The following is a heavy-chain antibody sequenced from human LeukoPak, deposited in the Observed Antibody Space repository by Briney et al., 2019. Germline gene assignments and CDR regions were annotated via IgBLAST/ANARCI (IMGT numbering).Heavy chain of an antibody. CDR3: NTAMVTLDY. CDR2: ISGSGGST. Sequence: GGSLRLPCAASGFTFSSYAMSWVRQAPGKGLEWVSAISGSGGSTYYADSVKGRFTISRDNPKNTLYLQMNSLRAEDTAVYYCNTAMVTLDYWGQGTLVTVSS. D-gene: IGHD5-18*01. V-gene: IGHV3-23*01. CDR1: GFTFSSYA. J-gene: IGHJ4*02.